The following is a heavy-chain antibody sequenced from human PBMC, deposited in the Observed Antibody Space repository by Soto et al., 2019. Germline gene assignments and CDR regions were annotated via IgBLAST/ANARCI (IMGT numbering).Heavy chain of an antibody. J-gene: IGHJ4*02. CDR2: ISGSGGST. D-gene: IGHD1-26*01. V-gene: IGHV3-23*01. CDR1: GFTFSSYA. Sequence: GGSLRLSCAASGFTFSSYAMSWVRQAPGKGLEWVSAISGSGGSTYYADSVKGRFTISRDNSKNTLYLQMNSLRAEDTAVYYCAKDPVPVVGATNLDYWGQGTLVTVSS. CDR3: AKDPVPVVGATNLDY.